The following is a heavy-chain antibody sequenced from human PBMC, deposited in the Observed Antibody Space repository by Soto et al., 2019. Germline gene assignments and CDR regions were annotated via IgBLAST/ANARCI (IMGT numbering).Heavy chain of an antibody. J-gene: IGHJ4*02. CDR3: VGTGTTDEY. CDR2: IYYSGDS. CDR1: VASVSSGYYY. V-gene: IGHV4-30-4*08. Sequence: SETLSLTCTVSVASVSSGYYYWSSIRHSPGKGLEWIGYIYYSGDSYYNPSLKGRLTISIDTYKNQFSLIFNSVTFADTAIYYCVGTGTTDEYWGRGTLVTLSS. D-gene: IGHD4-17*01.